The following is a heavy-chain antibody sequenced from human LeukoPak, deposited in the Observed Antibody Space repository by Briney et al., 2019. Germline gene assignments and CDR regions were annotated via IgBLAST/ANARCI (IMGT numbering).Heavy chain of an antibody. J-gene: IGHJ4*02. CDR3: ARRGDY. Sequence: SETLSLTCTVSGGSVTSSYYYWGWIRQPPGKGLEWIGSIYYSGTTSYNPSLKSRVTISLDTSKNQFSLKLSSVTAADTAVYYRARRGDYWGQGTLVTVSS. CDR1: GGSVTSSYYY. CDR2: IYYSGTT. V-gene: IGHV4-39*01.